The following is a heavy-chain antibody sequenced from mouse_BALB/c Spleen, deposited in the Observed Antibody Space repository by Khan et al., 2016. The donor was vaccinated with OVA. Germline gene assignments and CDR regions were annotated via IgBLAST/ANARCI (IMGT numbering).Heavy chain of an antibody. J-gene: IGHJ3*01. CDR3: ARGGYGGFAY. D-gene: IGHD2-14*01. CDR2: IVPYNGGT. CDR1: DYAFTSYN. V-gene: IGHV1S135*01. Sequence: VQLQQSGPELVKPGASAKVSCKASDYAFTSYNIYWVKQSHGKSLEWVGYIVPYNGGTSYNQKFKGKATLTVDKSSTTACMHLNSLTSEDSAVYYCARGGYGGFAYWGQGTLVTVSA.